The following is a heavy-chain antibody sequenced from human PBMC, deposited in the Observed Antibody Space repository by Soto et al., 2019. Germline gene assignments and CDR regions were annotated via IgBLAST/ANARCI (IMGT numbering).Heavy chain of an antibody. D-gene: IGHD3-9*01. CDR3: ARENYDILTGYSMGYYYYGMDV. CDR2: IYYSGST. J-gene: IGHJ6*02. V-gene: IGHV4-30-4*01. CDR1: VGSISSGDYY. Sequence: KAAKTLSLTCTVSVGSISSGDYYWSWIRQPPGKGLEWIGYIYYSGSTYYNPSLKSRVTISVDTSKNQFSLKLSSVTAADTAVYYCARENYDILTGYSMGYYYYGMDVWGQGTTVTVSS.